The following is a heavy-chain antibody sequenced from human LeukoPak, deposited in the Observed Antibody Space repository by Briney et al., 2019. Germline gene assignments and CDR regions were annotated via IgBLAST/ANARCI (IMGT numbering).Heavy chain of an antibody. CDR2: ISWNSGSI. D-gene: IGHD2-15*01. CDR1: GFTFDDDA. J-gene: IGHJ4*02. CDR3: AKEDCSGGSYYFHY. Sequence: GRSLRISCAASGFTFDDDAMHWVRQAPGKGLERVSVISWNSGSIGYADSVKGRFTISRDNAKNSLYLQMNSLRAEDTALYYCAKEDCSGGSYYFHYWGQGTLVTVSS. V-gene: IGHV3-9*01.